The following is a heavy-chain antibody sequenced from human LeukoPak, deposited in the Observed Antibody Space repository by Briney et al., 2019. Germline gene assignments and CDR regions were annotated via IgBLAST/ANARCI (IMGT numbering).Heavy chain of an antibody. V-gene: IGHV4-59*08. J-gene: IGHJ4*02. CDR2: IYYSGST. Sequence: SEALSLTCPVSGGSISSYYWSWIREPPGKGLEWIGYIYYSGSTNYNPSLKSRVTISVDTSKNQFSLKLSSVTAADTAVYYCARGCIPDYWGQGILVTVSS. D-gene: IGHD2-8*01. CDR1: GGSISSYY. CDR3: ARGCIPDY.